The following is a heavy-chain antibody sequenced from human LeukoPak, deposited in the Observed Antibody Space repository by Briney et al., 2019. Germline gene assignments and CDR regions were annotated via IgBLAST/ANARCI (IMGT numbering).Heavy chain of an antibody. V-gene: IGHV3-66*01. D-gene: IGHD5-18*01. CDR3: ARASGYGYAAH. J-gene: IGHJ4*02. Sequence: QPGESLRLSCAASGSTVSSNYMSWVRQAPGKGLEWVSVIYSGGSTYYADSVKGRFTISRDDSKNTLYLQMNSLRAEDTAVYYCARASGYGYAAHWGQGTLVTVSS. CDR1: GSTVSSNY. CDR2: IYSGGST.